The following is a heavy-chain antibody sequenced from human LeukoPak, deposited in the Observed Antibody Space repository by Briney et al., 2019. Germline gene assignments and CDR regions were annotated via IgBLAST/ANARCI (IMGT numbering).Heavy chain of an antibody. V-gene: IGHV4-59*01. CDR2: IYYSGST. J-gene: IGHJ4*02. D-gene: IGHD1-26*01. CDR1: GGSINSYY. Sequence: PSETLSLTCSVSGGSINSYYWSWIRQPPGKGLEWLGYIYYSGSTKYNPSLKSRISISVDTSKNQFSLKLSSVTAADTAVYYCARGGQGELPPLDFDYWGQGTLVTVSS. CDR3: ARGGQGELPPLDFDY.